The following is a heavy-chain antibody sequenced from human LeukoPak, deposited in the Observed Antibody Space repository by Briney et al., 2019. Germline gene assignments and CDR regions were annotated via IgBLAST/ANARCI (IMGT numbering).Heavy chain of an antibody. D-gene: IGHD1-26*01. J-gene: IGHJ4*02. CDR3: ARGQGGNYYLNYIDY. V-gene: IGHV4-59*01. CDR1: GGFFSTYY. Sequence: PSETLSLTCTVTGGFFSTYYWSWIRQPPGKGLEWIGHFYYSGSTNYNPSLKSRSTISVDTSRNQCSLKLTSVTAADTAVYYCARGQGGNYYLNYIDYWGQGALVTVSS. CDR2: FYYSGST.